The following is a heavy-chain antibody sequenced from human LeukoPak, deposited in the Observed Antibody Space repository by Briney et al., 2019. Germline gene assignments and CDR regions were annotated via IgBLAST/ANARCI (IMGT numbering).Heavy chain of an antibody. V-gene: IGHV3-30*04. CDR3: ARATTMATPPGDC. J-gene: IGHJ4*02. CDR2: ISYDGSNK. Sequence: PGGSLRLSCAASGFTFSNYAIHWVRQAPGKGLEWVAVISYDGSNKYYADSVKGRFTISRDNSKNTLYLQMDSLRVEDTAVYYCARATTMATPPGDCWGQGTLVTVSS. D-gene: IGHD5-24*01. CDR1: GFTFSNYA.